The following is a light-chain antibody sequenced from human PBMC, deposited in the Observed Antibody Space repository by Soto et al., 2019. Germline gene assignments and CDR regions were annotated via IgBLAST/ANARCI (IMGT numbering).Light chain of an antibody. J-gene: IGKJ3*01. CDR1: QSLSSNY. CDR3: HQYNNAPFP. CDR2: GAS. Sequence: EIVLTQSPGTLSLSPGERATLSCRASQSLSSNYLAWYQQRPGQSPRLLVYGASSRATGIPDRFSGSGFGTDFALTSGSLEPKDSAVYYCHQYNNAPFPFGLGPRVVIK. V-gene: IGKV3-20*01.